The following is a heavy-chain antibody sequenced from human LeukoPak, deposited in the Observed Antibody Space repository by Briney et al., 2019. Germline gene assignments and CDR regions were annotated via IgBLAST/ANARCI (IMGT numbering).Heavy chain of an antibody. CDR1: GFTFSSYG. CDR3: AKDQGEDYYYGMDV. CDR2: ISYDGSNK. D-gene: IGHD1-26*01. J-gene: IGHJ6*02. V-gene: IGHV3-30*18. Sequence: PGGSLRLSCAASGFTFSSYGMHWVRQTPGKGLEWVAVISYDGSNKYYADSVKGRFTISRDNSKNTLYLQMNSLRAEDTAVYYCAKDQGEDYYYGMDVWGQGTTVTVSS.